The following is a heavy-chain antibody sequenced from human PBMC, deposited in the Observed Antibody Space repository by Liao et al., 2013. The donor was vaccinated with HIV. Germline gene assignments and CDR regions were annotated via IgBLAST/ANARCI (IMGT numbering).Heavy chain of an antibody. V-gene: IGHV4-34*01. D-gene: IGHD6-13*01. CDR2: INHSRST. Sequence: QVQLQQWGAGLLKASETLSLTCAVYGGSFSGYYWSWIRQPPGKGLEWIGEINHSRSTNYNPSLKSRVTISVDTSKNQFSLKLSSVTAADTAVYYCARVYSSSWHYSRIYYSYYMDVWGKGTTVTVSS. CDR3: ARVYSSSWHYSRIYYSYYMDV. J-gene: IGHJ6*03. CDR1: GGSFSGYY.